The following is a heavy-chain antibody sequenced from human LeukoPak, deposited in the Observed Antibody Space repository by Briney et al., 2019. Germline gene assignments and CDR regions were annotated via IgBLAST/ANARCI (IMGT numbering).Heavy chain of an antibody. CDR2: ISSSSSTI. CDR3: ARESDSSGYYLNYFDY. Sequence: GGSLRLSCAASGFTFSSYSMNWVRQAPGKGLEWVSYISSSSSTIYYADSVKGRFTISRDNAKNSLYLQMNSLRAEDTAVYYCARESDSSGYYLNYFDYWGQGTLVTVSS. J-gene: IGHJ4*02. CDR1: GFTFSSYS. V-gene: IGHV3-48*01. D-gene: IGHD3-22*01.